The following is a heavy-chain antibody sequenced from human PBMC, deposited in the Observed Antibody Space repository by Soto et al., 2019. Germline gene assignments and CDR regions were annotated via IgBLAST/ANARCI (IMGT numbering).Heavy chain of an antibody. D-gene: IGHD6-19*01. Sequence: PGGSLRLSCAGSGFALSDYYMNWIRQAPGKGLEWVAYITSSATIIFYADSVKGRFAISRDNSKNTLYLQMSSLRAEDTALYYCVKEGYMRSDWYGQFDYWGQGALVTVSS. J-gene: IGHJ4*02. V-gene: IGHV3-11*04. CDR1: GFALSDYY. CDR2: ITSSATII. CDR3: VKEGYMRSDWYGQFDY.